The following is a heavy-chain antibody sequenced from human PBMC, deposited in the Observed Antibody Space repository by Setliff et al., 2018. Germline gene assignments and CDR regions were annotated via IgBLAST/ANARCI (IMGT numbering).Heavy chain of an antibody. D-gene: IGHD1-1*01. CDR3: RQAVVGRDVFDI. Sequence: SETLSLTCTVSGVSIRSYYWSWIRQPPGKGLEWLGNIFHSGSTYYNPTLNSRVTMSVDTSKNQFSLMLTSVTAADTAVYYCRQAVVGRDVFDIWGQGTVVTVS. CDR2: IFHSGST. J-gene: IGHJ3*02. V-gene: IGHV4-59*04. CDR1: GVSIRSYY.